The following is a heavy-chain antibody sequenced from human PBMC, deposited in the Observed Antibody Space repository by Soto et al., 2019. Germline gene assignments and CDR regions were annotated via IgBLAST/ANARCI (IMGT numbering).Heavy chain of an antibody. CDR1: GYAFTTYG. Sequence: QVHLVQSGAEVKKPGASVKVSCKGSGYAFTTYGITWVRQAPGQGLEWMGWISAHNGNTNHAQKLQGIGTVTRDTSTSTAYMELRSLRSDDTAVYYCARGRYGDYWGQGALVTVSS. CDR3: ARGRYGDY. J-gene: IGHJ4*02. V-gene: IGHV1-18*01. CDR2: ISAHNGNT. D-gene: IGHD1-1*01.